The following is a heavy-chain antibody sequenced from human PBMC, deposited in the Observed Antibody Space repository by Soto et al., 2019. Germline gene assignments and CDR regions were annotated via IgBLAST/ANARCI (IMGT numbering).Heavy chain of an antibody. CDR1: GGSVSSGNYY. CDR2: IYYTGSS. CDR3: ARETYRDYVGYFDP. D-gene: IGHD4-17*01. V-gene: IGHV4-61*01. Sequence: SETLSLTCTVSGGSVSSGNYYWSWIRQPPGKGLEWIGFIYYTGSSSYNPSLKSRVTMSLDKSNNQFSLKLTSVTAADTAVYYCARETYRDYVGYFDPWGHATLVTFAS. J-gene: IGHJ5*02.